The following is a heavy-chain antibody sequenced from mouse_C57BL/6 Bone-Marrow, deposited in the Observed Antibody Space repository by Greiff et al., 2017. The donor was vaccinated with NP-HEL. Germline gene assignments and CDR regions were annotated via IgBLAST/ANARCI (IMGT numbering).Heavy chain of an antibody. Sequence: QVQLQQPGAELVRPGSSVKLSCKASGYTFTSYWMDWVKQNPGQGLEWIGNIYPSDNDTNYNQKFKGKATLTVEKSSSTAYMQLSSRTSEDSAGYYGAREGYCPLADWGQGTPVTVSS. D-gene: IGHD2-3*01. CDR2: IYPSDNDT. CDR3: AREGYCPLAD. V-gene: IGHV1-61*01. J-gene: IGHJ3*01. CDR1: GYTFTSYW.